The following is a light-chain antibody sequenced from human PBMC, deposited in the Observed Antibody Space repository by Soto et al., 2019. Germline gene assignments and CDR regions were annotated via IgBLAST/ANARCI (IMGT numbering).Light chain of an antibody. CDR1: QSISRY. J-gene: IGKJ2*01. V-gene: IGKV3-20*01. Sequence: EIVLTQSPDTLSLSPGERATLSCRASQSISRYLAWYQQKPGQAPRLLIFGASTRATGVPDRFNGSASGTDFTLTISRLEPEDFAVYYCQQSGSSSYTFGQGTKLEIK. CDR3: QQSGSSSYT. CDR2: GAS.